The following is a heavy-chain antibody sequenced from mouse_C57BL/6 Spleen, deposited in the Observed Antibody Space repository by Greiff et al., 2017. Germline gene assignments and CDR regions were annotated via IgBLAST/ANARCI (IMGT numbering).Heavy chain of an antibody. Sequence: EVQGVESGGGLVKPGGSLKLSCAASGFTFSDYGMHWVRQAPEKGLEWVAYISSGSSTIYYADTVKGRFTIARDNAKNTLFLQMTSLRSEDTAMYYCARGGHYYGSSRGYFDVWGTGTTVTVSS. CDR2: ISSGSSTI. V-gene: IGHV5-17*01. J-gene: IGHJ1*03. CDR3: ARGGHYYGSSRGYFDV. CDR1: GFTFSDYG. D-gene: IGHD1-1*01.